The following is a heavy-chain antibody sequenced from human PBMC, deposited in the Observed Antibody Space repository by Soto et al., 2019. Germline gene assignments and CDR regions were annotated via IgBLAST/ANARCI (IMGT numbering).Heavy chain of an antibody. CDR2: IYYSGST. V-gene: IGHV4-59*01. CDR1: GGSISSDY. D-gene: IGHD3-10*01. J-gene: IGHJ4*02. CDR3: ARDIRGPLXY. Sequence: SETLXLTCTVSGGSISSDYWSWIRQPPGKGLEWIGYIYYSGSTNYNPSLKSRVTISVDTSKNQFSLKLSSVTAADTAVYYCARDIRGPLXYWGQGSLVXVSS.